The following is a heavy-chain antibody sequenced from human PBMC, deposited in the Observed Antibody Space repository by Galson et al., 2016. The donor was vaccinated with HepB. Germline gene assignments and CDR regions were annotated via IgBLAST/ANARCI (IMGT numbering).Heavy chain of an antibody. J-gene: IGHJ6*04. CDR1: GGAINSGSCF. D-gene: IGHD6-6*01. CDR2: VSASGSA. Sequence: TLSLTCSVSGGAINSGSCFWTWVRQRAGKGLEWIGRVSASGSANYNPSLKSRVIVSIDTSKNQFSLRLTSATAADTALYYCARGVAARQDYFYGMDVWGKGTTVTVSS. V-gene: IGHV4-61*02. CDR3: ARGVAARQDYFYGMDV.